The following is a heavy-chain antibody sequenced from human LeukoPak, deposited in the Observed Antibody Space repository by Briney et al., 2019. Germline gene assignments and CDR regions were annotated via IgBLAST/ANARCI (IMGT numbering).Heavy chain of an antibody. CDR1: GYTFTSYG. D-gene: IGHD2-2*01. Sequence: GASVKVSCKASGYTFTSYGISWVRQAPGQGLEWMGWISAYNGNTNYAQKLQGRVTMTTDTSTSTAYMELRSLRSDDTAVYYCALWFRSSTSSSYMDVWGKGTTVTVSS. V-gene: IGHV1-18*01. CDR3: ALWFRSSTSSSYMDV. CDR2: ISAYNGNT. J-gene: IGHJ6*03.